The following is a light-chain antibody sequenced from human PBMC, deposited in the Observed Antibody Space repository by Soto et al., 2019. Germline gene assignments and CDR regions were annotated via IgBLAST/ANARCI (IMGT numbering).Light chain of an antibody. Sequence: EIVLTQSPGTLSLSPGERATLSCRASQSLGGRKLAWYQQKPGQPPRLLFHAASTRATGIPDRFSGSGSGTDFTLTISRLEPEDFAVYFCELYGGSPLSFGPGTKVDVK. CDR3: ELYGGSPLS. J-gene: IGKJ3*01. V-gene: IGKV3-20*01. CDR1: QSLGGRK. CDR2: AAS.